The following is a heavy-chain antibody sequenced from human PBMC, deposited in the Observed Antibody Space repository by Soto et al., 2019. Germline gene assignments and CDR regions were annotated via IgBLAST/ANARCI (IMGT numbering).Heavy chain of an antibody. Sequence: QVQLVESGGGVVQPGRSLRLSCAVSGFTVRSYGMHWVRQAPGKGLEWVAVLSRDGGTKYYADAVNGLLTSSRDNSRNTLFLEMNSLRGHDESVDYCSGQDGTCYWVERSLVTVSS. D-gene: IGHD1-1*01. CDR2: LSRDGGTK. CDR1: GFTVRSYG. CDR3: SGQDGTCY. J-gene: IGHJ4*02. V-gene: IGHV3-30*03.